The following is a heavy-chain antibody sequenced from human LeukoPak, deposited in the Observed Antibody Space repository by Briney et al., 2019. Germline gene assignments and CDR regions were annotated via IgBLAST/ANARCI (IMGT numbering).Heavy chain of an antibody. J-gene: IGHJ4*02. CDR1: GYTFTSYA. Sequence: GSLVKVSCKASGYTFTSYAMNWVRQAPGQGLEWMGWINTNTGNPTYAQGFTGRFVFSLDTSVSTAYLQISSLKAEDTAVYYCARAQSIAVATPERFDYWGQGTLVTVSS. D-gene: IGHD6-19*01. CDR3: ARAQSIAVATPERFDY. CDR2: INTNTGNP. V-gene: IGHV7-4-1*02.